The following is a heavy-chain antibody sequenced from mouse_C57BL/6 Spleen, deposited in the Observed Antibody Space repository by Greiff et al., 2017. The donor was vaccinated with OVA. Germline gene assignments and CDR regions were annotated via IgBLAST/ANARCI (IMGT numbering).Heavy chain of an antibody. CDR1: GFTFSSYT. CDR2: ISGGGGNT. Sequence: EVQLVESGGGLVKPGGSLKLSCAASGFTFSSYTMSWVRQTPEKRLEWVATISGGGGNTYYPDSVKGRFTISRDNAKNTLYLQMSRLRAEDTALYYGARHEGFAYWGQGTLVTVSA. J-gene: IGHJ3*01. V-gene: IGHV5-9*01. CDR3: ARHEGFAY.